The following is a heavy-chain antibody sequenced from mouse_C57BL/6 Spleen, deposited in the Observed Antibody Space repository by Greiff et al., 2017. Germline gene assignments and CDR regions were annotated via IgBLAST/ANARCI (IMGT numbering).Heavy chain of an antibody. V-gene: IGHV1-69*01. D-gene: IGHD3-2*02. CDR1: GYTFTSYW. CDR2: IDPSDSYT. Sequence: QVQLKQPGAELVMPGASVKLSCKASGYTFTSYWMHWVKQRPGQGLEWIGEIDPSDSYTNYNQKFKGKSTLTVDKSSSTAYMQLSSLTSEDSAVYYCARGGSSGYGDYWGQGTTLTVSS. J-gene: IGHJ2*01. CDR3: ARGGSSGYGDY.